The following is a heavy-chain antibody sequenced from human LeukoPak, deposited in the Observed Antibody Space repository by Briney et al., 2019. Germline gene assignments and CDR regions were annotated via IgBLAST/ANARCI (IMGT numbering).Heavy chain of an antibody. CDR1: GFTVSSNY. D-gene: IGHD5-24*01. J-gene: IGHJ4*02. V-gene: IGHV3-53*01. Sequence: GGSLRLSCAASGFTVSSNYMNWVRQAPGKGLGWVSVIYGGGNIYYADSVKGRFNISRDNSKNTLYLKMNSLRAEDTADYYCARGAGYNYPYYFDYWGQGTLVTVSS. CDR3: ARGAGYNYPYYFDY. CDR2: IYGGGNI.